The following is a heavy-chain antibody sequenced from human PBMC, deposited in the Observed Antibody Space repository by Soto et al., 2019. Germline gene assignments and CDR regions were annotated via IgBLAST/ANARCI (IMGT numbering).Heavy chain of an antibody. CDR1: GFTFSSYG. V-gene: IGHV3-30*18. CDR3: AKMGKGGMDA. CDR2: ISYDGSNK. J-gene: IGHJ6*02. Sequence: GGSLRLSCAASGFTFSSYGMHWVRQAPGKGLEWVAVISYDGSNKYYADSVKGRFTISRDNSKNTLYLQMNSLRAEDTAVYYCAKMGKGGMDAWGQGTTVTVSS. D-gene: IGHD7-27*01.